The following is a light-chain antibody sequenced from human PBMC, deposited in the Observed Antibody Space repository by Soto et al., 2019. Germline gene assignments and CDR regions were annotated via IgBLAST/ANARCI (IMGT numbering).Light chain of an antibody. J-gene: IGKJ5*01. CDR2: GAS. CDR1: QSVSSR. Sequence: EIVMTQSPGTLSLSPGERATLSCRAIQSVSSRLAWYQQKPGQAPRLLISGASSRATGIPDRFSGSGSGTDFTLTISRLEPEDFAVYYCQQRSNWPPKITFGQGTRLEIK. V-gene: IGKV3D-20*02. CDR3: QQRSNWPPKIT.